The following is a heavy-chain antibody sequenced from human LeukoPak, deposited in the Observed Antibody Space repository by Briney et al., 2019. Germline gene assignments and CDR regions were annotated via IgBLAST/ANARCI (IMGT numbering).Heavy chain of an antibody. J-gene: IGHJ4*02. Sequence: GGSLRLSCAASGFTFSSYEMNWVRQAPGKGLEWVSYISVSGSTKYQADSVKGRFTISRDNTKNSLYLQMNSLRAEDTAVYYCARDLRTYYPRHFDSWGQGTLVTVSS. D-gene: IGHD3-22*01. CDR3: ARDLRTYYPRHFDS. CDR2: ISVSGSTK. CDR1: GFTFSSYE. V-gene: IGHV3-48*03.